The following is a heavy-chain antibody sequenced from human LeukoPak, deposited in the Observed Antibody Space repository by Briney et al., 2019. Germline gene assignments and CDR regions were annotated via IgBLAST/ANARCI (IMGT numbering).Heavy chain of an antibody. D-gene: IGHD5-12*01. CDR2: IKQDGSEK. V-gene: IGHV3-7*03. CDR1: GFTFSSYW. CDR3: AKASLVATRFDP. J-gene: IGHJ5*02. Sequence: PGGSLRLSCAASGFTFSSYWMSWVRQAPGKGLERVANIKQDGSEKYYVDSVKGRFTISRDNSKNTLYLQMNSLRAEDTAVYYCAKASLVATRFDPWGQGTLVTVSS.